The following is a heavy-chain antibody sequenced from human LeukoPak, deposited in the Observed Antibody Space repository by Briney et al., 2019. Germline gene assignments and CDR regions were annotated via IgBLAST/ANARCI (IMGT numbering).Heavy chain of an antibody. J-gene: IGHJ4*02. Sequence: GGSLRLSCAASGFTFSSYEMNWVRQAPGKGLEWVSYISSSSSTIYYADSVKGRFTISRDNTKNSLYLQMNSLRAEDTAVYYCASLGGEAIDYWGQGTLVTASS. CDR1: GFTFSSYE. CDR3: ASLGGEAIDY. CDR2: ISSSSSTI. D-gene: IGHD2-15*01. V-gene: IGHV3-48*01.